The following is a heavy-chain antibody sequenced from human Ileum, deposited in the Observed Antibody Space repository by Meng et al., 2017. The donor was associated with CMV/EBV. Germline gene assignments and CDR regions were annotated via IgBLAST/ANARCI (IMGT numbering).Heavy chain of an antibody. D-gene: IGHD4-11*01. V-gene: IGHV3-33*08. CDR2: IGRDGGAE. CDR1: GLSFSGYY. CDR3: ARNNEYSLDY. J-gene: IGHJ4*02. Sequence: RVASGGGVARPGRALILSCVAVGLSFSGYYMWEVRQAPGKGLEWVTYIGRDGGAEKYADPVKGRFTISRDNSKNMLYLKMNSLRDDDTAIYYCARNNEYSLDYWGQGILVTVSS.